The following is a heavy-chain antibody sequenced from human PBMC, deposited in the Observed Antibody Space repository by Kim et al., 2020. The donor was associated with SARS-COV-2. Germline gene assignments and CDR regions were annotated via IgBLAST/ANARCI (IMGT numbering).Heavy chain of an antibody. V-gene: IGHV1-18*01. Sequence: ASVKVSCKASGYTFTSYGISWVRQAPGQGLEWMGWISAYNGNTNYAQKLQGRVTMTTDTSTSTAYMELRSLRSDDTAVYYCARDDLWFGAAGGMDVWGQGTTVTVSS. CDR2: ISAYNGNT. D-gene: IGHD3-10*01. CDR1: GYTFTSYG. J-gene: IGHJ6*02. CDR3: ARDDLWFGAAGGMDV.